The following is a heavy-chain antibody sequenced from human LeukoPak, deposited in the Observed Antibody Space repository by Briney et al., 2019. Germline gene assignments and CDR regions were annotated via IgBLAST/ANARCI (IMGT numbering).Heavy chain of an antibody. CDR2: ISYDGSNK. CDR1: GFTVSSNY. Sequence: GGSLRLSCAASGFTVSSNYMSWVRQAPGKGLEWVAVISYDGSNKYYADSVKGRFTISRDNSKNTLYLQMNSLRAEDTAVYYCARDRLLYSSGWYLVDYWGQGTLVTVSS. V-gene: IGHV3-30-3*01. D-gene: IGHD6-19*01. CDR3: ARDRLLYSSGWYLVDY. J-gene: IGHJ4*02.